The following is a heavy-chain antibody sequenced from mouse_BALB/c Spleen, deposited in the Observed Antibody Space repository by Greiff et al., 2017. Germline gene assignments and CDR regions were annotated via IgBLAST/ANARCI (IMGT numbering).Heavy chain of an antibody. CDR2: SRNKANDYTT. CDR3: ARGGDYDAWFAY. Sequence: EVHLVESGGGLVQPGGSLRLSCATSGFTFSDFYMEWVRQPPGKRLEWIAASRNKANDYTTEYSASVKGRFIVSRDNSQSILYLQMNALRAEDTAIYYCARGGDYDAWFAYWGQGTLVTVSA. V-gene: IGHV7-1*02. CDR1: GFTFSDFY. J-gene: IGHJ3*01. D-gene: IGHD2-4*01.